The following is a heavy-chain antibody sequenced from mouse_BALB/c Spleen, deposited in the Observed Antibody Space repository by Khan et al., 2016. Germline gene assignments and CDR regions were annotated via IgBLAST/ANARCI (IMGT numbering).Heavy chain of an antibody. CDR3: ARNWYAMDE. V-gene: IGHV3-2*02. J-gene: IGHJ4*01. D-gene: IGHD4-1*01. CDR1: GYSITSDYA. Sequence: EVQLQESGPGLVKPSQSLSLTCTVTGYSITSDYAWNWIRQFPGNKLEWMAYISYSGSTNHNPSPKSRISITRDTSKNQIFLQMISVTTEDTATYYCARNWYAMDEWGQGTSVTGAS. CDR2: ISYSGST.